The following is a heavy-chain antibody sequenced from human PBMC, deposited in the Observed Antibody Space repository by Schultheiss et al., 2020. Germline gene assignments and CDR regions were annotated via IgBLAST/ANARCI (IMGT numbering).Heavy chain of an antibody. Sequence: WGSMRLACAVSGFTVSRNYMSWVRQAPGKGLEWVSLIYSGGGIAYADSVKGRFTISRDSSQNTLYLQMNSLRVEDTAVYYCAGGNYYDSTGIPAPWGQGTLVTVPS. D-gene: IGHD3-22*01. V-gene: IGHV3-53*01. CDR3: AGGNYYDSTGIPAP. CDR1: GFTVSRNY. J-gene: IGHJ5*02. CDR2: IYSGGGI.